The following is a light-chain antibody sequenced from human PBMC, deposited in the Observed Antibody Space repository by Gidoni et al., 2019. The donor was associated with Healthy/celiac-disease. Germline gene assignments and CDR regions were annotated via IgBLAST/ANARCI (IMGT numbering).Light chain of an antibody. Sequence: QSALTQPASVSGSPGPAITISCTGTSRAVGGYNYVSWYQQHPVKAPKLMIYEVSNRPSGVSNRFSGSKSGNTASLTISGLQAEVEADYYCSSYTSSSTRVFGGGTKLTVL. J-gene: IGLJ3*02. CDR2: EVS. CDR3: SSYTSSSTRV. CDR1: SRAVGGYNY. V-gene: IGLV2-14*01.